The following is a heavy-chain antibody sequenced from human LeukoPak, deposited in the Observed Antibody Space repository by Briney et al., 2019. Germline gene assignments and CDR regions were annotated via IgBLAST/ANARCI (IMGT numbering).Heavy chain of an antibody. CDR1: GGSISSYY. V-gene: IGHV4-59*01. D-gene: IGHD3-16*01. CDR3: AKGGPHDAFDI. Sequence: SETLSLTCTVSGGSISSYYWSWIRQPPGKGLEWIGYIYYSGSTNYNPSLKSRVTISVDTSKNQFSLKLSSVTAADTAVYYCAKGGPHDAFDIWGQGTMVTVSS. J-gene: IGHJ3*02. CDR2: IYYSGST.